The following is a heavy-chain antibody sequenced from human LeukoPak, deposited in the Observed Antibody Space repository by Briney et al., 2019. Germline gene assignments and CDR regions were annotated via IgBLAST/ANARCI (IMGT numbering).Heavy chain of an antibody. CDR1: GGSFSGYY. CDR3: ARDYGDYAGYNWFDP. CDR2: INHSGST. Sequence: SETLSLTCAVYGGSFSGYYWSWIRQPPGKGLEWIGEINHSGSTNYNPSLKSRVTISVDTSKNQFSLKLSSVTAADTAVYYCARDYGDYAGYNWFDPWGQGTLVTVSS. V-gene: IGHV4-34*01. D-gene: IGHD4-17*01. J-gene: IGHJ5*02.